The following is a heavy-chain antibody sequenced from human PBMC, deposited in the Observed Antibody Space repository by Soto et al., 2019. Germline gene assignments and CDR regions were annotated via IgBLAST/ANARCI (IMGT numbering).Heavy chain of an antibody. J-gene: IGHJ6*02. CDR3: VRDDFWSIYDRYGMDV. CDR2: IDTAGDT. Sequence: EVQLVESGGGLVQPGGSLRPSCAASGFSFTLYDMHWVRQGRGGSLEWVSGIDTAGDTYYPGSVKGRFTISRENAKNSLYLQMNSLRAEDTAVYFCVRDDFWSIYDRYGMDVWGQGTTVTVSS. D-gene: IGHD3-3*01. V-gene: IGHV3-13*01. CDR1: GFSFTLYD.